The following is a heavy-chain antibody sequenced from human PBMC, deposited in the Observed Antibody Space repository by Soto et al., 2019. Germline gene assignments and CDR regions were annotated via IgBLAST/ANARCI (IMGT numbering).Heavy chain of an antibody. D-gene: IGHD6-13*01. CDR2: IYSGGST. V-gene: IGHV3-53*02. Sequence: EVQLVETGGGLIQPGGSLRLSCAASGFTVSSNYMSWVRQAPGKGLEWVSVIYSGGSTYYADSVKGRFTISRDNSKSTLYLQMTSRRAEDTAVYYCARVAKGSSSLYYYDYGMDVCGQGTTVTVS. J-gene: IGHJ6*02. CDR1: GFTVSSNY. CDR3: ARVAKGSSSLYYYDYGMDV.